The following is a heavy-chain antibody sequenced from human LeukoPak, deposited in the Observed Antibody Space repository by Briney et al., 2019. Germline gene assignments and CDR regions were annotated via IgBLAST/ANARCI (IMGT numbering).Heavy chain of an antibody. CDR1: GSTFTGYY. D-gene: IGHD6-6*01. CDR3: ASRRQLVLGYYYYYMDV. J-gene: IGHJ6*03. Sequence: ASVNVSCKASGSTFTGYYMHWVRQAPGQGIEWMGWIIAYNGNTNYAQKCQGRVTITADKSTSTAYMELSSLRSEDTAVYYCASRRQLVLGYYYYYMDVWGKGTTVTVSS. CDR2: IIAYNGNT. V-gene: IGHV1/OR15-2*02.